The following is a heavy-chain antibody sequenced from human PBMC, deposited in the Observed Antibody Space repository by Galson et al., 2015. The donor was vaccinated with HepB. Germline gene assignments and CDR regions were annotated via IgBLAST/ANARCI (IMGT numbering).Heavy chain of an antibody. CDR3: ARDRGWNPIFDY. J-gene: IGHJ4*02. CDR1: GDSVSSNSVA. Sequence: CAISGDSVSSNSVAWSWIRQSPSRGLEWLGRTYYRSKWYSDYAVSVRGRITVNSDTSKNQFSLQLDSVTPEDTAVYYCARDRGWNPIFDYWGQGTLVTVSS. CDR2: TYYRSKWYS. D-gene: IGHD6-19*01. V-gene: IGHV6-1*01.